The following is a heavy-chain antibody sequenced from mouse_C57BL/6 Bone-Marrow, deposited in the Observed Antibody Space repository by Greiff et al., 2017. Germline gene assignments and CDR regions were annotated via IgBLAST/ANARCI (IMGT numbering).Heavy chain of an antibody. CDR1: GYTFTSYW. CDR3: ARDTKLGVLYYAMDY. J-gene: IGHJ4*01. Sequence: QVQLQQPGAELVMPGASVKLSCKASGYTFTSYWMHWVKQRPGQGLEWIGEIDPSDSYTNYNQKFKGKSTLTVDKSSSTAYMQLSSLTSEDSAVYYCARDTKLGVLYYAMDYWGQGTSVTVSS. CDR2: IDPSDSYT. V-gene: IGHV1-69*01. D-gene: IGHD1-1*01.